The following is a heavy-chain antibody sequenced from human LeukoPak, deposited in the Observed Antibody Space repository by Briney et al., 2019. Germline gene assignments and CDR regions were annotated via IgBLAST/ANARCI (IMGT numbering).Heavy chain of an antibody. V-gene: IGHV3-7*01. CDR1: GFTFSSYW. Sequence: GGSLRLSCAASGFTFSSYWMSWVRQAPGKGLEWVANIKQDGSEKYYVDSVKGRFTISRDKAKNSLYLQMNSLRAEDPAVYYCARSSRQIFGVVIVGDPYYYYYMDVWGKGTTVTVSS. CDR3: ARSSRQIFGVVIVGDPYYYYYMDV. J-gene: IGHJ6*03. CDR2: IKQDGSEK. D-gene: IGHD3-3*01.